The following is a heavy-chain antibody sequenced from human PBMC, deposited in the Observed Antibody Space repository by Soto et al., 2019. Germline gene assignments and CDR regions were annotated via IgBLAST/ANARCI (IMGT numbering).Heavy chain of an antibody. CDR1: GASFSVYY. D-gene: IGHD2-2*01. Sequence: PXESLSLTCSVYGASFSVYYWSWIRQPPGKGLEWIGEINHSGSTNYNPSLKSRVTISVDTSKNQFSLKLSSVTAADTAVYYCARGREGYCSSTSCSGSWFDPWGQGTLVTVSS. V-gene: IGHV4-34*01. CDR3: ARGREGYCSSTSCSGSWFDP. CDR2: INHSGST. J-gene: IGHJ5*02.